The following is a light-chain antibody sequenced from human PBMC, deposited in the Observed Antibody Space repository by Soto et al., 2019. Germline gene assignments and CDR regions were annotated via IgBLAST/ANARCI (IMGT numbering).Light chain of an antibody. V-gene: IGKV1-9*01. CDR3: QQLKSYPLT. CDR2: AAS. Sequence: DIQLTQSPSFLSASVGDRVTISCRASQGISSSLAWYQQKPGKAPKLLISAASTLQSGVPSRFSGSEPGTEFTLTISNLQPEDFATYYCQQLKSYPLTFGGGTKVEI. J-gene: IGKJ4*01. CDR1: QGISSS.